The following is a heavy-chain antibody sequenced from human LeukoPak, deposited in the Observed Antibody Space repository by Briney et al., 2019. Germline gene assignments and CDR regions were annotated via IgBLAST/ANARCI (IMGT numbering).Heavy chain of an antibody. D-gene: IGHD3-10*01. V-gene: IGHV4-34*12. CDR2: IINSGST. J-gene: IGHJ5*02. CDR3: ARNMPKYYYGSGTHNWFDP. CDR1: GGSFSGYY. Sequence: SATLSLPFAVYGGSFSGYYWSWICQPPGKGLEWIGEIINSGSTNYNPSLKSRVTISVDTSKNQFSLKLSSVTAADTAVYYCARNMPKYYYGSGTHNWFDPWGQGTLVTVSS.